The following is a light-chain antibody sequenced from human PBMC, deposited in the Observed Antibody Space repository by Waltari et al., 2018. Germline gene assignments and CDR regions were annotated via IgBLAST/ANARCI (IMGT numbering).Light chain of an antibody. Sequence: QSALTQPASVSGSPGQSTTISCTGTSSDVGGYNYVSWYQQHPGKAPKLMIYDVSKRPSGVSNRFSGSKSGNTASLTISGLQAEDEADYYCCSYAGSSTYVVFGGGTKLTVL. V-gene: IGLV2-23*02. CDR2: DVS. J-gene: IGLJ2*01. CDR1: SSDVGGYNY. CDR3: CSYAGSSTYVV.